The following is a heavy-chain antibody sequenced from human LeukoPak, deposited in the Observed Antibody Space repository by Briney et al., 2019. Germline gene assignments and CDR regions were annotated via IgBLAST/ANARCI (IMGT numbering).Heavy chain of an antibody. J-gene: IGHJ3*02. CDR3: ARDANYYGSGSDAFDI. CDR1: GFTFSSYG. D-gene: IGHD3-10*01. V-gene: IGHV3-33*01. Sequence: QPGRSLRLSCAASGFTFSSYGMHWVRQAPGKGLEWVAVIWYDGSNKYYADSVEGRFTISRDNSKNTLYLQMNSLRAEDTAVYYCARDANYYGSGSDAFDIWGQGTMVTVSS. CDR2: IWYDGSNK.